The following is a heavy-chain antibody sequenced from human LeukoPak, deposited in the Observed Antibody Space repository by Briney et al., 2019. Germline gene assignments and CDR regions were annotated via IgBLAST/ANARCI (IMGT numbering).Heavy chain of an antibody. CDR2: IIHIFGTA. D-gene: IGHD3-10*01. Sequence: ASVKVSCKASGGTFRSYAISWVRQAPGQGLEWMGGIIHIFGTANYAQKFQGRVTITADESTSTAYMELSSLRSEDTAVYYCASEGRITMVRGVTDDAFDIWGQGTMVTVSS. CDR3: ASEGRITMVRGVTDDAFDI. V-gene: IGHV1-69*13. J-gene: IGHJ3*02. CDR1: GGTFRSYA.